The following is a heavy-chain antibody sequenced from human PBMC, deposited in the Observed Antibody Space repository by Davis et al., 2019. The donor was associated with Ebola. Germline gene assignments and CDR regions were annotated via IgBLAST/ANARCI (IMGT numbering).Heavy chain of an antibody. CDR1: VYIFTRYS. J-gene: IGHJ6*02. Sequence: ASVKVSCMTPVYIFTRYSIHWVRQAPGEGLEWVGWINGGNGDTKCSQKFQGRVTFTRDASASTAYMELSSLRSEDTAMYYCARDEDVWGQGTTVTVSS. CDR3: ARDEDV. CDR2: INGGNGDT. V-gene: IGHV1-3*01.